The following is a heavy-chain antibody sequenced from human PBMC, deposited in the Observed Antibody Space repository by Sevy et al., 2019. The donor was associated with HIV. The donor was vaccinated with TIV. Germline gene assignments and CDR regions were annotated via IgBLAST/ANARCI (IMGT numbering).Heavy chain of an antibody. Sequence: ASVKVSCKVSGHTLSELSMHWVRQAPGKGLEWMGGFDEDGETLYAQKFQGRVTMTDETSTDTAYMELSSLRSDDTAVYYCATDIVVGRDYWGQGTLVTVSS. CDR2: FDEDGET. D-gene: IGHD2-2*01. CDR1: GHTLSELS. V-gene: IGHV1-24*01. J-gene: IGHJ4*02. CDR3: ATDIVVGRDY.